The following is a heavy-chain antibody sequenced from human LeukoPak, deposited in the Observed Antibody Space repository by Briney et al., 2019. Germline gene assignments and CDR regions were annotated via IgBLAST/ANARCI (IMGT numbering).Heavy chain of an antibody. D-gene: IGHD4-23*01. J-gene: IGHJ4*02. CDR3: AKVDGGNNYFDY. CDR1: GFTFSSYA. Sequence: GGSLRLSCAASGFTFSSYAMSWVRQAPGKGLEWVSVIYSGGSIYYADSVKGRFTISRDNSKNTLYLQMNSLRAEDTAVYYCAKVDGGNNYFDYWGQGTLVTVSS. V-gene: IGHV3-23*03. CDR2: IYSGGSI.